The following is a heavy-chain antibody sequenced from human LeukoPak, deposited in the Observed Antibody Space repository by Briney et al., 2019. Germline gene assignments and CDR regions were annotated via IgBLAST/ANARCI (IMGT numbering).Heavy chain of an antibody. CDR3: ATDPGLRWSFDF. J-gene: IGHJ4*02. D-gene: IGHD4-23*01. V-gene: IGHV3-53*05. CDR2: IYNTGST. CDR1: GFTLRSHR. Sequence: PGESLRLSCAASGFTLRSHRLIWVRQAPGKGLEWVSVIYNTGSTYYADSVMGRFIISRDISKNTLYLQINGLRPDDTALYYCATDPGLRWSFDFWGQGTLVTVSS.